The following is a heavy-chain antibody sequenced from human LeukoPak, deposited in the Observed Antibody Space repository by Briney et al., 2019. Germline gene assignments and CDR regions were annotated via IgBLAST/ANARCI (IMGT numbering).Heavy chain of an antibody. J-gene: IGHJ5*02. V-gene: IGHV3-7*01. CDR3: ARDAGYYVHDL. CDR1: GFPFTTYW. Sequence: TGGSLRPSCAASGFPFTTYWMGWVRQAPGKGLEWLANIKQDGSAEHYADSVRGRFTISRDNAKISLFLQMNSLTAEDTAVYYCARDAGYYVHDLWGQGTLVTVSS. D-gene: IGHD3-10*02. CDR2: IKQDGSAE.